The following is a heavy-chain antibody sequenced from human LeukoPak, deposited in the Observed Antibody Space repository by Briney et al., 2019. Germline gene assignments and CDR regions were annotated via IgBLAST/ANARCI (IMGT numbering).Heavy chain of an antibody. CDR3: ARDSYEVGATFDY. Sequence: PGGSLRLSCAASGFTFTRYWMHWVRQVPGKGLVWISRINIDGTTTNYADSVKGRFTVSRDSAKNTMYLQVNSLRVEDTAVYYCARDSYEVGATFDYWGQGTLVTVSS. J-gene: IGHJ4*02. D-gene: IGHD1-26*01. CDR1: GFTFTRYW. CDR2: INIDGTTT. V-gene: IGHV3-74*01.